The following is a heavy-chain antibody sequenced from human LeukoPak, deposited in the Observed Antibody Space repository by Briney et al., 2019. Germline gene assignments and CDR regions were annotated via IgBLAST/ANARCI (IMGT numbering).Heavy chain of an antibody. Sequence: SETLSLTCTVSGASISSSSYYWGWIRQPPGKGLEWIGSVYHSGSTNYNPSLKSRVTISVDKSKNQFSLKLSSVTAADTAVYYCASSNYYDSSGFDYWGQGTLVTVSS. CDR3: ASSNYYDSSGFDY. CDR1: GASISSSSYY. CDR2: VYHSGST. D-gene: IGHD3-22*01. J-gene: IGHJ4*02. V-gene: IGHV4-39*07.